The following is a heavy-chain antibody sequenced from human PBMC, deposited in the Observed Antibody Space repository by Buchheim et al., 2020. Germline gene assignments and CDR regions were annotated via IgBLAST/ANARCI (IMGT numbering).Heavy chain of an antibody. D-gene: IGHD6-19*01. Sequence: EVQLVESGGGLVQPGGSLRLSCAASGFTVSSNYMSWVRQAPGKGLEWVSVIYSGGSTYYADSVKGRFTISRDNSKNTLYPQMNSLRAEDTAVYYCARDSIAVADLYYYYGMDVWGQGTT. CDR3: ARDSIAVADLYYYYGMDV. CDR1: GFTVSSNY. J-gene: IGHJ6*02. V-gene: IGHV3-66*01. CDR2: IYSGGST.